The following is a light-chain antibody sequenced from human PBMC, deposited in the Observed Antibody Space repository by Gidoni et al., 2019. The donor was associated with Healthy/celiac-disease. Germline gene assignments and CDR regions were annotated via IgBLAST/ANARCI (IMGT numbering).Light chain of an antibody. CDR3: QQSYSTPFT. V-gene: IGKV1-39*01. Sequence: DIQMNQSPSSLSASVGDRVTITCRASQSISSYLNWYQQKPGQAPKLLIYAASSLQSGVPSRFSGSGSGTDFTLTISSLQPEDFATYYCQQSYSTPFTFGQGTRLEIK. J-gene: IGKJ5*01. CDR1: QSISSY. CDR2: AAS.